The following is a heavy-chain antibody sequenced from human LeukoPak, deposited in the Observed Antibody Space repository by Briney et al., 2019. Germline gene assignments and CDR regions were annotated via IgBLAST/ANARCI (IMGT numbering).Heavy chain of an antibody. CDR3: ARRIAARLGAFDI. J-gene: IGHJ3*02. V-gene: IGHV4-39*01. CDR2: IYYSGST. CDR1: GGSISSSSYY. Sequence: SETPSLTCTVSGGSISSSSYYWGWIRQPPGKGLEWIGSIYYSGSTYYNPSLISRVTISVDTSNNQFSLRLSSVTAADTAVYYCARRIAARLGAFDIWGQGTMVTVSS. D-gene: IGHD6-6*01.